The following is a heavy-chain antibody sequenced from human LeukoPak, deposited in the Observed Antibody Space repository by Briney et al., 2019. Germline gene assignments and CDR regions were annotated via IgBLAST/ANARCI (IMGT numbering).Heavy chain of an antibody. CDR1: GFTFSDHY. CDR3: ASPYYYDSSGILPGY. D-gene: IGHD3-22*01. V-gene: IGHV3-7*01. CDR2: IKQDGSEK. J-gene: IGHJ4*02. Sequence: GVSLRLSCAASGFTFSDHYMSWIRQAPGKGLEWVANIKQDGSEKYYVDSVKGRFTISRDNAKNSLYLQMNSLRAEDTAVYYCASPYYYDSSGILPGYWGQGTLVTVSS.